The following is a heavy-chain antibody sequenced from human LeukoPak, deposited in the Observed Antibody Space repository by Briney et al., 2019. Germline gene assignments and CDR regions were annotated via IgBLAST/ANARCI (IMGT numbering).Heavy chain of an antibody. CDR1: GFTFSNYA. D-gene: IGHD1-1*01. CDR2: ISGSGGST. J-gene: IGHJ6*02. CDR3: ARYDLHYYGMDV. Sequence: PGGSLRLSCAASGFTFSNYAMSWVRQAPGKGLEWVSAISGSGGSTYYADSVKGRFTISRDNAKNSLDLQMNNLRAEDTAVYYCARYDLHYYGMDVWGQGTTVTVSS. V-gene: IGHV3-23*01.